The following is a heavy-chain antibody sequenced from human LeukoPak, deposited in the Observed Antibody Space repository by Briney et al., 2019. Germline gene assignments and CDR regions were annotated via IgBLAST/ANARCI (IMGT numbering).Heavy chain of an antibody. CDR1: GFTFDDYA. V-gene: IGHV3-9*01. J-gene: IGHJ4*02. CDR2: ISWNSGSI. Sequence: PGGSLRLSCAASGFTFDDYAMHWVRQAPGKGLEWVSGISWNSGSIGYADSVKGRFTISRDNAKNSLYLQMNSLRAEDTAVYYCASQRKGYCTNGVCYPGDYWGQGTLVTVSS. D-gene: IGHD2-8*01. CDR3: ASQRKGYCTNGVCYPGDY.